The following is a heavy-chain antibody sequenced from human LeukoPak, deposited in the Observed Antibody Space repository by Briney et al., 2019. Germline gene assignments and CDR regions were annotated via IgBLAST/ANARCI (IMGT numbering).Heavy chain of an antibody. CDR1: GFTVSSNY. J-gene: IGHJ4*02. CDR3: AKEDVEYRFYDY. V-gene: IGHV3-66*02. Sequence: GGSLRLSCAASGFTVSSNYMTWVRQAPGKGLEWVSFIYSGGSTYYADSVKGRFTISRDNSKNTLYLQINSLRAADTAMYYCAKEDVEYRFYDYWGQGTLVTVSS. D-gene: IGHD2/OR15-2a*01. CDR2: IYSGGST.